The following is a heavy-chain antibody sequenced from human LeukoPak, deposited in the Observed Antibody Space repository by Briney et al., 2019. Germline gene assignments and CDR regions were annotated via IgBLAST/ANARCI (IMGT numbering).Heavy chain of an antibody. CDR3: ARDPPSGGFDP. V-gene: IGHV3-48*04. D-gene: IGHD1-14*01. CDR1: GFSFDTHG. Sequence: PGGSLRLSCAASGFSFDTHGMHWVRQAPGKGLESVSHITSSGRTIYYADSVKGRFTISRDNAKNSLFLQMNSLRAEDTAVYYCARDPPSGGFDPWGQGTLVTVSS. CDR2: ITSSGRTI. J-gene: IGHJ5*02.